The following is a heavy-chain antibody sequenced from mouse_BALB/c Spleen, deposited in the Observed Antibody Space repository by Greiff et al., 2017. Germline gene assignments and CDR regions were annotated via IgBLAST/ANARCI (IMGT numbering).Heavy chain of an antibody. D-gene: IGHD2-4*01. CDR2: ISNGGGST. V-gene: IGHV5-12-2*01. CDR3: ARHEGDDYGFAY. J-gene: IGHJ3*01. CDR1: GFTFSSYT. Sequence: EVKLMESGGGLVQPGGSLKLSCAASGFTFSSYTMSWVRQTPDKRLEWVAYISNGGGSTYYPDTVKGRFTISRDNAKNTLYLQMSSLKSEDTAMYYCARHEGDDYGFAYWGQGTLVTVSA.